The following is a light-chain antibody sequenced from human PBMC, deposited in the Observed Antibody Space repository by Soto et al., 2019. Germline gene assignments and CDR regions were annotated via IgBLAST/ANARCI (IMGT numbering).Light chain of an antibody. CDR3: GQFVSSPPRT. V-gene: IGKV3-20*01. J-gene: IGKJ1*01. CDR1: QSVGSTF. CDR2: GVS. Sequence: EIVLTQSPGTLSLSPGERATLSCRASQSVGSTFLAWYQQKPGQAPRLLIYGVSTRATGIPDRFSGSWSGTDLTLSLRRLEAGDFAVYYCGQFVSSPPRTFGQGTKVEIK.